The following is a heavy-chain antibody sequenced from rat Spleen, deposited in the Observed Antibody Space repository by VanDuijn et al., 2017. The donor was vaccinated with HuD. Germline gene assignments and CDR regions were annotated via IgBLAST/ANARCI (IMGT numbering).Heavy chain of an antibody. Sequence: EVQLQESGPGLVKPSQSLSLTCSVTSYSITTNYWDWIRKFPGNKMEWLGYISYSGSTSYNPSLKSRISITRDTSKNKFFLQLNSVTTEDTATYYCSRSLGRVYNNYYDYWGQGVMVTVSS. D-gene: IGHD1-10*01. CDR2: ISYSGST. V-gene: IGHV3-1*01. J-gene: IGHJ2*01. CDR3: SRSLGRVYNNYYDY. CDR1: SYSITTNY.